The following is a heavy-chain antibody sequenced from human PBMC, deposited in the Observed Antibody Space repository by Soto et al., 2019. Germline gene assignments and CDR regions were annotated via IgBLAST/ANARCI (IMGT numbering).Heavy chain of an antibody. Sequence: SETLSLTCAVYGGSFSGYYWSWIRQPPGKGLEWIGEINHSGSTNYNPSLKSRVAISVDTSKNQFSLKLSSVTAADTAVYYCVSGRHIFTGYYRRGNYYYGMDVWGQGTTVTVSS. CDR1: GGSFSGYY. CDR3: VSGRHIFTGYYRRGNYYYGMDV. D-gene: IGHD3-9*01. CDR2: INHSGST. V-gene: IGHV4-34*01. J-gene: IGHJ6*02.